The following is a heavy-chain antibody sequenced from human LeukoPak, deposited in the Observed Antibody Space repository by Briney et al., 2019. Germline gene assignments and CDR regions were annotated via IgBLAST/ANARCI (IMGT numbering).Heavy chain of an antibody. CDR3: AREEVDYYYGMDV. V-gene: IGHV1-2*04. CDR1: GYTFTGYY. J-gene: IGHJ6*02. Sequence: GASVKVSCKASGYTFTGYYMHWVRQAPGQGLEWMGWINPNSGGTNYAQKFQGWVTMTRDTSISTAYMELSRLRSDDTAVYYCAREEVDYYYGMDVWGQGTTVTVSS. CDR2: INPNSGGT.